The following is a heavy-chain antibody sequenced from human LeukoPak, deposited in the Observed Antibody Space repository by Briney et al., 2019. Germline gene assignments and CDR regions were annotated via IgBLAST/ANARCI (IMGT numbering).Heavy chain of an antibody. CDR2: TSYDGGIK. CDR3: AASGPVGGNWYSTDF. Sequence: PGGSLRLSCAASGFTFNIYAMHWVRQAPGKGLEWVAVTSYDGGIKYYADSVKGRFTISRDNSKSTLYLQMNSLRTEDTAVYYCAASGPVGGNWYSTDFWGQGTLVTVSS. V-gene: IGHV3-30*01. D-gene: IGHD1-7*01. J-gene: IGHJ4*02. CDR1: GFTFNIYA.